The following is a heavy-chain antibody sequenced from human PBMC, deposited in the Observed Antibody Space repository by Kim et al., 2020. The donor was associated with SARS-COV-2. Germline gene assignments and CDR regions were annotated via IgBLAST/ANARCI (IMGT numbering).Heavy chain of an antibody. Sequence: SNPAPKSGVTISVDTSKNQFSRKLSSVTAADTAVYYCAREYSSGYSWFDPWGQGTLVTVSS. V-gene: IGHV4-31*02. J-gene: IGHJ5*02. D-gene: IGHD3-22*01. CDR3: AREYSSGYSWFDP.